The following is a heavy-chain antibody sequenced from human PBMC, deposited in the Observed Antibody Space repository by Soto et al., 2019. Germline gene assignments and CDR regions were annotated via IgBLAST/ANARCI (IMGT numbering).Heavy chain of an antibody. V-gene: IGHV4-31*03. CDR3: ARDKHMVSYFDGPPYNWFDP. J-gene: IGHJ5*02. D-gene: IGHD3-10*01. Sequence: KPSETLSLTCTVSGGSISSAGYYWSWIRQHPGKGLEWIGCIYYSGSTYYTPSLRSRVSISLDTSKNQFSLKLSSVTAADTAVYFCARDKHMVSYFDGPPYNWFDPCGQGNLVTVSS. CDR1: GGSISSAGYY. CDR2: IYYSGST.